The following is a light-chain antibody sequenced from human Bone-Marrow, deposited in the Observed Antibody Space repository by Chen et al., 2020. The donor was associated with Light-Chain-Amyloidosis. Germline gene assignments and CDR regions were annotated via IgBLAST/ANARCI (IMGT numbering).Light chain of an antibody. Sequence: SYELTQPPSVSVSPGQTARNTCSGDDLSTKYSYWYQQKPGQAPVLVIHKDSERPLGFSARLYCSSSVTTATLTISVVQADFEDYYHCKSADRSGTYEVIFGGGTRLTVL. CDR2: KDS. CDR3: KSADRSGTYEVI. J-gene: IGLJ2*01. V-gene: IGLV3-25*03. CDR1: DLSTKY.